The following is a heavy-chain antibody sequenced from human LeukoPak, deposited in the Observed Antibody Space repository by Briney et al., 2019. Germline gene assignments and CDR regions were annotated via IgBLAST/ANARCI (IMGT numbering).Heavy chain of an antibody. CDR2: IIPILGLA. CDR3: ARAPYDSSGYILWYFDF. V-gene: IGHV1-69*04. D-gene: IGHD3-22*01. CDR1: GGTFNSYA. Sequence: ASVKVSCKASGGTFNSYAFSWVRQAPGQGLEWMGRIIPILGLANFAQKFQGRVTITADISTTTAYMELSSLTSEDTAVYFCARAPYDSSGYILWYFDFWGRGTTVTVSS. J-gene: IGHJ4*03.